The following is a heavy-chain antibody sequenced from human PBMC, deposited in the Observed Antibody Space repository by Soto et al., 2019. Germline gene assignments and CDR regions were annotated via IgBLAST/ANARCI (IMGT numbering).Heavy chain of an antibody. CDR1: GGSISSTNW. Sequence: QVQLRQSGPGLVKPSGTLSLSCAVSGGSISSTNWWSWVRQSPGKGLEWIGEMYHSGSPTYNPSLRGRVPLLVYKSNNPFSLQLRYVTAADTAVYYCATLPPRVELAVLPIPPWGQGTLVTVSA. CDR3: ATLPPRVELAVLPIPP. V-gene: IGHV4-4*02. J-gene: IGHJ5*02. CDR2: MYHSGSP. D-gene: IGHD1-7*01.